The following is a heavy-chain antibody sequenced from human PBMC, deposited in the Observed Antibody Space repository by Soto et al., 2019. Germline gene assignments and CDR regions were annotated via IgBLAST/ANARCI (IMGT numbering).Heavy chain of an antibody. Sequence: SETLSLTCAVSGGSVSSSNWWNWVRQSPVKGLEWIGEVSHTGTTYYNPSLRSRVTISLDTSNNQFSLRLSSVTAADTAVYYCARRQSSSWYGLWGQGTLVTVSS. CDR3: ARRQSSSWYGL. V-gene: IGHV4-4*02. D-gene: IGHD6-13*01. CDR1: GGSVSSSNW. J-gene: IGHJ4*02. CDR2: VSHTGTT.